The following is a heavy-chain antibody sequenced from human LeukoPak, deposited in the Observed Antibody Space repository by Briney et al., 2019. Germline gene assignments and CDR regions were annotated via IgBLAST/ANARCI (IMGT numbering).Heavy chain of an antibody. J-gene: IGHJ4*02. CDR1: GFIFDDYA. CDR3: AKDRDYSSSGASVDY. CDR2: ISWNSGSI. D-gene: IGHD6-6*01. Sequence: SLILSCAASGFIFDDYAMHWVRQAPGKGLEWVSGISWNSGSIGYADSVKGRFTISRDNAKNSLYLQMNSLRAEDTALYYCAKDRDYSSSGASVDYWGQGTLVTVSS. V-gene: IGHV3-9*01.